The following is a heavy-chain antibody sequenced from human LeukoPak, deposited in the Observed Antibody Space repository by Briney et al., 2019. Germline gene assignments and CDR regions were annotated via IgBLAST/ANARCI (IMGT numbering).Heavy chain of an antibody. V-gene: IGHV3-30*02. CDR2: IRYDGSNK. J-gene: IGHJ4*02. CDR3: AKEGAPITMVRGVYFDY. Sequence: GGSLRLSCGASGFTFSSYGMHWVRQAPGKGLEWVAFIRYDGSNKYYADSVKGRFTISRDNSKNTLYLQMNSLRAEDTAVYYCAKEGAPITMVRGVYFDYWGQGTLVTVSS. CDR1: GFTFSSYG. D-gene: IGHD3-10*01.